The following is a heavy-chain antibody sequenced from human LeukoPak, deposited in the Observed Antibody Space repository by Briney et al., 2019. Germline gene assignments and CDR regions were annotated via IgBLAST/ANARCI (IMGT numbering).Heavy chain of an antibody. D-gene: IGHD5-12*01. J-gene: IGHJ6*02. CDR2: ISAYNGNT. Sequence: ASVKVSCKAPGYTFTSYGISWVRQAPGQGLEWMGWISAYNGNTNYAQKLQGRVTMTTDTSTSTAYMELRSLRPDDTAVYYCAGGYSGYDTYYYYYGMDVWGQGTTVTVSS. V-gene: IGHV1-18*01. CDR1: GYTFTSYG. CDR3: AGGYSGYDTYYYYYGMDV.